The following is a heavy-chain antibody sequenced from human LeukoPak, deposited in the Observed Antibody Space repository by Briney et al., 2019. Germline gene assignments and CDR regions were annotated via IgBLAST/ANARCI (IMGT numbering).Heavy chain of an antibody. CDR3: AKSAYYDASGYYREYYFDY. J-gene: IGHJ4*02. V-gene: IGHV3-30-3*02. D-gene: IGHD3-22*01. CDR2: ISYDGSNK. CDR1: GFTFSSYA. Sequence: HPGRSLRLSCAASGFTFSSYAMHWVRQAPGKGLEWVAVISYDGSNKYYADSVKGRFTISRDKTKNTLYMQMNSLRAEDTAVYYCAKSAYYDASGYYREYYFDYWGQGTLVTVSS.